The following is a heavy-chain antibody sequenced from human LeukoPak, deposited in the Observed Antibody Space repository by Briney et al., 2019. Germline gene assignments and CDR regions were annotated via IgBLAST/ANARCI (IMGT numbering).Heavy chain of an antibody. CDR3: TRIDYGDFYFFDY. D-gene: IGHD4-17*01. V-gene: IGHV4-30-4*01. CDR2: IHYSGSS. CDR1: GGSISSDDSY. J-gene: IGHJ4*02. Sequence: NPSETLPLTCTVSGGSISSDDSYWIWIRQPPGKGLEWIGYIHYSGSSYYTPSLKSRVTMSVDTSENQFSLKLTSATAADTAVYYCTRIDYGDFYFFDYWGQGTLVTVSS.